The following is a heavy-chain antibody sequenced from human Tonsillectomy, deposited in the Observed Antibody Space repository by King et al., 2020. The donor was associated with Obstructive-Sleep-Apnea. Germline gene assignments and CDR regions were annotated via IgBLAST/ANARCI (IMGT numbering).Heavy chain of an antibody. Sequence: VQLVESGAEVKEPGASVKVSCRTSGYTFTSYFMHWVRQAPGQGLEWMGIISPSGGSTAYAQKFKGRVTMTRDTSTGTVYMEMSSLRSEDTAVYSCARGRSGITYPISSFDIWGQGTMVSVSS. CDR1: GYTFTSYF. D-gene: IGHD1-26*01. J-gene: IGHJ3*02. V-gene: IGHV1-46*01. CDR2: ISPSGGST. CDR3: ARGRSGITYPISSFDI.